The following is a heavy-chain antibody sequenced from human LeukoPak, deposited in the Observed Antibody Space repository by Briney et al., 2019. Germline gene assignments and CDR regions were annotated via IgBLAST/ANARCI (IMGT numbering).Heavy chain of an antibody. CDR2: IYSDGNT. CDR3: ARDFSGRGDAFDI. J-gene: IGHJ3*02. Sequence: GGSLRLSCAASGFTVSSNYMSWVRQAPGKGLGWVSVIYSDGNTYYADSVKGRFTISRDNSKNTLYLQMNSLRAEDTAVYYCARDFSGRGDAFDIWGQGTMVTVSS. D-gene: IGHD1-26*01. V-gene: IGHV3-53*01. CDR1: GFTVSSNY.